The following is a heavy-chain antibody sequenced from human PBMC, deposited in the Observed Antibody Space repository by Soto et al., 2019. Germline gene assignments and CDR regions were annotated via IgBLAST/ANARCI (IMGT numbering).Heavy chain of an antibody. V-gene: IGHV1-18*01. CDR3: ARVASVVIAYYFDY. J-gene: IGHJ4*02. D-gene: IGHD3-22*01. Sequence: ASVKVSCKASRYTFTSYGISWVRQAPGQGLEWMGWISAYNGNTNYTQKLQGRVTMTADTSTSTAYMELRSLRSDYTAVYYCARVASVVIAYYFDYWGQGTMVTVSS. CDR1: RYTFTSYG. CDR2: ISAYNGNT.